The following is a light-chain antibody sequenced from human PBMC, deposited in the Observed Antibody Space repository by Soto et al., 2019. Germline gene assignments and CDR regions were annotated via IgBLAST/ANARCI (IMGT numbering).Light chain of an antibody. V-gene: IGLV2-23*01. J-gene: IGLJ1*01. CDR2: EGT. CDR1: SSDVGSYNL. Sequence: QSALTQTASVSGSPGQSITISCTGTSSDVGSYNLVSWYQQHPGKAPKLMIYEGTKRPSGVSDRFSGSRSGNTASLTISGLQGEDEADYYCCSYASSSTYVFGSGTKVTVL. CDR3: CSYASSSTYV.